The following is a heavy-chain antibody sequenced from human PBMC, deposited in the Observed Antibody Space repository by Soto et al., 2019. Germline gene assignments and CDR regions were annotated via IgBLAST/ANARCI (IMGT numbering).Heavy chain of an antibody. Sequence: SLRLSCAASGFTVSSNYMSWVRQAPGKGLEWVSAISGSGGSTYYADSVKGRFTISRDNSKNTLYLQMNSLRAEDTAVYYCAKDARLRYFDWSPSGYWGQGTLVTVSS. D-gene: IGHD3-9*01. CDR2: ISGSGGST. J-gene: IGHJ4*02. V-gene: IGHV3-23*01. CDR3: AKDARLRYFDWSPSGY. CDR1: GFTVSSNY.